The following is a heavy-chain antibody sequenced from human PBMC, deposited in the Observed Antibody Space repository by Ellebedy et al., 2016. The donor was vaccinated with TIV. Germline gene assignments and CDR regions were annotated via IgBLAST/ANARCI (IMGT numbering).Heavy chain of an antibody. D-gene: IGHD5-24*01. J-gene: IGHJ4*02. CDR1: GFTFSNYN. V-gene: IGHV3-74*01. Sequence: GESLKISCVASGFTFSNYNMNWVRQVPGKGLVWVSRINNDGSSTNYADSVKGRFTISRDNSQNTLYLQMNSLRAEDTAVYYCATAYGFNSPLGKWGQGTLVTVSS. CDR3: ATAYGFNSPLGK. CDR2: INNDGSST.